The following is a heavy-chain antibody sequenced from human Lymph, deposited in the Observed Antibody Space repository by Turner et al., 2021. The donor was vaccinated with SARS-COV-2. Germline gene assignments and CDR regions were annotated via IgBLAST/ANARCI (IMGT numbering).Heavy chain of an antibody. V-gene: IGHV1-69*04. J-gene: IGHJ5*02. CDR2: NIPIIDIA. D-gene: IGHD1-26*01. CDR1: GVHFSSYS. Sequence: VPLVQSGAEGKNPGSPVKVSCQASGVHFSSYSISRVRQAPGQGLGWMGRNIPIIDIADYAQKVQGRVTITADKSKSTAYMVRSSLRSEDTAVNDCARGRLGSYSGSYYSWFDPWGQGTLVTVSS. CDR3: ARGRLGSYSGSYYSWFDP.